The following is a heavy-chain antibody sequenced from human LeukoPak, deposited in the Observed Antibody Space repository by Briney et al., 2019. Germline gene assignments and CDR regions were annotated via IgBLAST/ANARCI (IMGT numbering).Heavy chain of an antibody. V-gene: IGHV4-30-2*01. D-gene: IGHD2-2*02. J-gene: IGHJ4*02. CDR1: GGSISSGGYS. CDR2: IYHSGST. Sequence: PSQTLSLTCAVSGGSISSGGYSWRWIRQPPGKGLEWIGYIYHSGSTYYNPSLKSRVTISVDRSKHQFSLKLSSVTAADTAVYYCARVTPDYTFDYWGQGTLVTVSS. CDR3: ARVTPDYTFDY.